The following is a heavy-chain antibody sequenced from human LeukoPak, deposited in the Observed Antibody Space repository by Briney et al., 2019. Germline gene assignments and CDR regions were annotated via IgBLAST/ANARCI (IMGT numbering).Heavy chain of an antibody. CDR1: GGSFSGYY. D-gene: IGHD5-24*01. CDR2: INHSGST. V-gene: IGHV4-34*01. Sequence: PSETLSLTCAVYGGSFSGYYWSWIRQPPGKGLEWIGEINHSGSTNYNPSLKSRVTISVDTSKNQFSLKLSSVTAADTAVYYCARDKSTMTYGVYFDYWGQGTLVTVSS. J-gene: IGHJ4*02. CDR3: ARDKSTMTYGVYFDY.